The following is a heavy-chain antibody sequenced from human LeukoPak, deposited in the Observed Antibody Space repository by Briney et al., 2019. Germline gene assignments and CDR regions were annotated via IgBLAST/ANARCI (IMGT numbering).Heavy chain of an antibody. CDR2: IRYDGSNK. D-gene: IGHD3-10*01. CDR3: GRHAYGGSPPLS. Sequence: GGSLRLSCAASGFTFSSYGMHWVRQAPGKGLEWVAFIRYDGSNKYYADSVKGRFTISRDNSKNTLYLQMNNLRAEDTALYYCGRHAYGGSPPLSWGQGALVTVSS. CDR1: GFTFSSYG. V-gene: IGHV3-30*02. J-gene: IGHJ4*02.